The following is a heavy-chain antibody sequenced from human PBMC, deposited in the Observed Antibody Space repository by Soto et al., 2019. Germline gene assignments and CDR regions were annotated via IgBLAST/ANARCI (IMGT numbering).Heavy chain of an antibody. J-gene: IGHJ3*02. CDR3: ARDRHWYGSGGPFYPAGSFDI. V-gene: IGHV4-59*01. Sequence: QVHLLQSGPGLVKPSETLSLTCTFSGGSNTSYYWSWIRQPPGKGLEWIGYIFHGLGPNYNSSLRGRVSISVDTSKNQLSLELRSLTAADTAVYYCARDRHWYGSGGPFYPAGSFDIWGQGTMVAVST. D-gene: IGHD2-15*01. CDR2: IFHGLGP. CDR1: GGSNTSYY.